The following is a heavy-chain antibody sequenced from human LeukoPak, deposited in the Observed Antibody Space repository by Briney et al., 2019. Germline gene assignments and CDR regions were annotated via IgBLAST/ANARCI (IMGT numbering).Heavy chain of an antibody. J-gene: IGHJ4*02. Sequence: GGTLRLSCAASGFTFSSYAMHWVRQAPGKGLKWVSLISWDGGSTYYADSVKGRFTISRDNSKNSLYLQMNSLRAEDTALYYCAKDMGGYSYGSGDYWGQGTLVTVSS. CDR3: AKDMGGYSYGSGDY. CDR1: GFTFSSYA. V-gene: IGHV3-43D*03. D-gene: IGHD5-18*01. CDR2: ISWDGGST.